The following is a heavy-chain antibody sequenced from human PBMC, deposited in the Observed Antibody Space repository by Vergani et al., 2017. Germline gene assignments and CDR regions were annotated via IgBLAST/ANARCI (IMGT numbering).Heavy chain of an antibody. CDR1: GYTFTSYY. Sequence: QVPLVQSGAEVKKPGASVKVSCKASGYTFTSYYMHWVRQAPGQGLEWMGIINPSGGSTSYAQKFQGRVTMTRDTSTSTVYMELSSLRSEDTAVYYCARAKHHYGDYPNWFDPWGQGTLVTVSS. J-gene: IGHJ5*02. D-gene: IGHD4-17*01. V-gene: IGHV1-46*03. CDR2: INPSGGST. CDR3: ARAKHHYGDYPNWFDP.